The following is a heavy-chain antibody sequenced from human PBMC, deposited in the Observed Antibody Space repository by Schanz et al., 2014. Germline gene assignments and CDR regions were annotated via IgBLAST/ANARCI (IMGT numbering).Heavy chain of an antibody. D-gene: IGHD3-10*01. V-gene: IGHV4-39*01. Sequence: QVQLQESGPGLVKPSETLSLTCTVSGGSISDSGAYWGWFRQTPGKGLEWIANLFYGGSKYYNPPFESRVPRSVDASNNQYSRRLGSVTAADTGVYYCARHNRVWFGKEGCWGQGTLVTVSS. CDR1: GGSISDSGAY. CDR3: ARHNRVWFGKEGC. J-gene: IGHJ4*02. CDR2: LFYGGSK.